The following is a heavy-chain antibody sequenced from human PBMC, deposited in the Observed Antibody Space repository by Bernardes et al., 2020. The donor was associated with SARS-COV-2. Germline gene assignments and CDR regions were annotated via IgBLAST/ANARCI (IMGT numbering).Heavy chain of an antibody. CDR3: AKDNRNDPGYYYYAMDV. V-gene: IGHV4-59*02. Sequence: SETLSLTCTVSGGSVSSFYWSWIRQPPGKGLEWIGYIYYSGSTNYNPSLKSRVTISLDMSKNQFSLKLSSVTAADTAVYYCAKDNRNDPGYYYYAMDVWGQGTTVTVSS. CDR2: IYYSGST. CDR1: GGSVSSFY. D-gene: IGHD1-1*01. J-gene: IGHJ6*02.